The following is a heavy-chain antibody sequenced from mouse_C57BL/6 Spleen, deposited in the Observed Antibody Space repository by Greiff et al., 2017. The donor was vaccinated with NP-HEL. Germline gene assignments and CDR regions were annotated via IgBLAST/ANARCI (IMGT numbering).Heavy chain of an antibody. J-gene: IGHJ1*03. Sequence: QVQLQQSGPELVKPGASVKISCKASGYAFSSSWMNWVKQRPGKGLEWIGRIYPGDGDTNYNGKFKGKATLTADKSSSTAYMQLSSLTSEDSAVYFCARRPYYSNYWYFDVWGTGTTVTVSS. CDR2: IYPGDGDT. CDR1: GYAFSSSW. D-gene: IGHD2-5*01. CDR3: ARRPYYSNYWYFDV. V-gene: IGHV1-82*01.